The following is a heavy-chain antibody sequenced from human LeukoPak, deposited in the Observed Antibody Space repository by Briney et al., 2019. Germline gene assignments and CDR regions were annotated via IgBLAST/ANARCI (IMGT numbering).Heavy chain of an antibody. V-gene: IGHV4-59*01. D-gene: IGHD3-22*01. CDR3: AKDRTSMIMESIFDY. Sequence: PSETLSLTCTVSGGSISSYYWSWIRQPPGKGLEWIGYIYYSGTTNYNPSLKSRVTISVDTSKNQFSLKLSSVTAADTAVYYCAKDRTSMIMESIFDYWGQGTLVTVSS. CDR1: GGSISSYY. CDR2: IYYSGTT. J-gene: IGHJ4*02.